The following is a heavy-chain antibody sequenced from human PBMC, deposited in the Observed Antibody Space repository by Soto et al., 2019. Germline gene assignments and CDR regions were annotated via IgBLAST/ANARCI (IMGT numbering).Heavy chain of an antibody. J-gene: IGHJ6*01. CDR3: AKTPELRPYDYGVGV. CDR2: ISGSGTYT. D-gene: IGHD1-7*01. Sequence: GGSLRLSCAVSGFSFSSYAMSWVRQAPGKGLGWGSAISGSGTYTYYADSVKGRFTISRDTSKNTVYLQMNSLRGEDPAVYFWAKTPELRPYDYGVGVWGQGTTVNVPS. V-gene: IGHV3-23*01. CDR1: GFSFSSYA.